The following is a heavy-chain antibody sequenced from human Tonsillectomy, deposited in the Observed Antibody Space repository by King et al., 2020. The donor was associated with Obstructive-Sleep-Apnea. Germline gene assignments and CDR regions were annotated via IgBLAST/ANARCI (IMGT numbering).Heavy chain of an antibody. V-gene: IGHV3-49*03. CDR1: GFTFGDYA. J-gene: IGHJ4*02. D-gene: IGHD3-22*01. CDR2: IRSKVYGGTT. CDR3: TRELGYYDTSGYLGFY. Sequence: VQLVESGGGLVQPGRSLRLSCTASGFTFGDYAMGCFRQASGKGLEWVGFIRSKVYGGTTDYGDSVKGRSTISRDDSKSIGYLQMTSLKTEDTAVYYCTRELGYYDTSGYLGFYWGQGTLVTVSS.